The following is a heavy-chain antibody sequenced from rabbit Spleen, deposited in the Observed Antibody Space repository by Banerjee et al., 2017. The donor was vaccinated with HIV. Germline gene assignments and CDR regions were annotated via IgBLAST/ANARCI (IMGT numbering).Heavy chain of an antibody. V-gene: IGHV1S47*01. CDR3: AREGGIVVAGAFDL. D-gene: IGHD4-1*01. J-gene: IGHJ4*01. Sequence: QEQLVESGGGLVQPEGSLTLTCKASGFDFGSNAMCWVRQAPGKGPEWIACIVNGDGSTYYASWVNGRFTISRSTSLATVTLQVTSLTAADMATYFCAREGGIVVAGAFDLWGPGTLVTVS. CDR1: GFDFGSNA. CDR2: IVNGDGST.